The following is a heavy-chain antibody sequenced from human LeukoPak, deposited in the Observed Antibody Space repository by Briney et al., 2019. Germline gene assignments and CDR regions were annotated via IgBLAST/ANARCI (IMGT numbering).Heavy chain of an antibody. V-gene: IGHV3-48*01. CDR3: ARGEQDMATMSIDY. CDR2: SSSGSSTI. CDR1: GFTFSNYA. J-gene: IGHJ4*02. D-gene: IGHD5-24*01. Sequence: GGSLRLSCAASGFTFSNYAMNWVRQPPGKGLEWVSYSSSGSSTIYYADSVKGRFTISRDNAKNSLFLQMNSLRAEDTAVYYCARGEQDMATMSIDYWGQGTPVTVSS.